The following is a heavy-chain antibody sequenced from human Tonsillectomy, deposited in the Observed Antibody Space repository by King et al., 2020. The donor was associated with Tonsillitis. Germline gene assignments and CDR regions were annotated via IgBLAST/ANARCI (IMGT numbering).Heavy chain of an antibody. CDR3: ARVGAHDFWSGYYEGDY. D-gene: IGHD3-3*01. J-gene: IGHJ4*02. Sequence: VQLVESGAEVKNPGASVKVSCKASGYTFTSYGISWVRQAPGQVLEWMGWISAYNGNTNYAQKLQGRVSMTTATSPSTAYMELRSLRSDDTAVYYCARVGAHDFWSGYYEGDYWGQGTLVTVSS. CDR2: ISAYNGNT. V-gene: IGHV1-18*01. CDR1: GYTFTSYG.